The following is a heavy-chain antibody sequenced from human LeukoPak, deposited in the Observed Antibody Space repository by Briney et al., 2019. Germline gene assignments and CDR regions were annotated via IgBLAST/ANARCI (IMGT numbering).Heavy chain of an antibody. J-gene: IGHJ4*02. CDR2: ISYDGSNK. Sequence: GRSLRLSCAASGFTFSSYAMHWVRQAPGKGLEWVAVISYDGSNKYYADSVKGRFTISRDNSKNTLYLQMNSLRAEDTAVYYCAREYSSGWYRYYFDYWGQGTLVTVSS. CDR1: GFTFSSYA. V-gene: IGHV3-30-3*01. D-gene: IGHD6-19*01. CDR3: AREYSSGWYRYYFDY.